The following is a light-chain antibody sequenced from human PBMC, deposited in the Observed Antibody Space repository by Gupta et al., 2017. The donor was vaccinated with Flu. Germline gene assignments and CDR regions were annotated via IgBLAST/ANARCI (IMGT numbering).Light chain of an antibody. V-gene: IGKV3-20*01. CDR3: QQYDSSHWA. Sequence: EIVLTQSPGTLSLSPGETASLSCRASQSVSSTHLAWYQQKPGQAPRLLIYGAYDRATGIPDRFGGSGSGTDFTLTISRLEPEDFAVYYCQQYDSSHWAFGQGTKVEI. J-gene: IGKJ1*01. CDR2: GAY. CDR1: QSVSSTH.